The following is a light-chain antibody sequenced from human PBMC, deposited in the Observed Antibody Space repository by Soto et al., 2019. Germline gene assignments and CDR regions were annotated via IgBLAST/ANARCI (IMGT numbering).Light chain of an antibody. CDR1: SSDVGAYIY. CDR3: SAYSDIDTKV. V-gene: IGLV2-14*03. Sequence: QSALTQPASVSGSPGQSITISCGGTSSDVGAYIYVSWYQQFPGKAPKLILYEVNNRPSGVSNRFSGSKSDTTASLTISGLQPEDEADYYCSAYSDIDTKVFGTGTNSPS. CDR2: EVN. J-gene: IGLJ1*01.